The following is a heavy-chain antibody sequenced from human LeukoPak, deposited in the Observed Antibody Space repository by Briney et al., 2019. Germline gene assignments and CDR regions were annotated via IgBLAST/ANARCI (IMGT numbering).Heavy chain of an antibody. CDR2: IYYSGST. V-gene: IGHV4-59*01. D-gene: IGHD3-10*01. CDR3: AGHRYYYGSGSYP. J-gene: IGHJ5*02. Sequence: SETLSLTCTVSGGSISSYYWSWIRQPPGKGLEWIGYIYYSGSTNYNPSLKSRATISVDTSKNQFSLKLSSVTAADTAVYYCAGHRYYYGSGSYPWGQGTLVTVSS. CDR1: GGSISSYY.